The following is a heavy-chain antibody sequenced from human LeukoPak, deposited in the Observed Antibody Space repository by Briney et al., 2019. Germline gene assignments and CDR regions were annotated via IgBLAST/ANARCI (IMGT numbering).Heavy chain of an antibody. J-gene: IGHJ6*03. D-gene: IGHD2-2*01. Sequence: SETLSLTCAVYGGSFSGHFWSWIRQPPGKGLEWIGEINHSGSTNYNPSLKSRVTISVDTSKNQFSLKLSSVTAADTAVYYCARYVVVPARGYYYYYMDVWGKGTTVTVSS. V-gene: IGHV4-34*01. CDR2: INHSGST. CDR3: ARYVVVPARGYYYYYMDV. CDR1: GGSFSGHF.